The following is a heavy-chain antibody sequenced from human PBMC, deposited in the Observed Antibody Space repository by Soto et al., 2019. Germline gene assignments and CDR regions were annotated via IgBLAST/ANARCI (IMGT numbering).Heavy chain of an antibody. CDR2: ISHDGSNT. CDR3: AKDWGSSGWFTCFDP. J-gene: IGHJ5*02. Sequence: QVQLVESGGGVVQPGRSLRLSCVASGFTLSNTGMHWVRQAPGKGLEWVAMISHDGSNTYYGDSVKGRFTISRDNSWNTLYLKMDSLRLEYTSVYYCAKDWGSSGWFTCFDPWGQGTLVTVSS. CDR1: GFTLSNTG. D-gene: IGHD6-19*01. V-gene: IGHV3-30*18.